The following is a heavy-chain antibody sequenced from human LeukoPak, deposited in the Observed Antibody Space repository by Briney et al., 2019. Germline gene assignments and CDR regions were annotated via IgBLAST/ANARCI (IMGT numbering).Heavy chain of an antibody. CDR1: GGSISTYY. D-gene: IGHD2-15*01. Sequence: SETLSLTCTVSGGSISTYYWTWIRQPPGKGLEWIGYIYYSESTTYNPSLKSRVTMSVDTAKTQFSLKLTSVTAADTAVYYCARGAGFCSGGSCYPQLFYFDYWGQGALVTVSS. J-gene: IGHJ4*02. V-gene: IGHV4-59*01. CDR2: IYYSEST. CDR3: ARGAGFCSGGSCYPQLFYFDY.